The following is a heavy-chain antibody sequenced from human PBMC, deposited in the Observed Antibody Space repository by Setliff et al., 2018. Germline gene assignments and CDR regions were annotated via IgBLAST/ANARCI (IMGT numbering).Heavy chain of an antibody. Sequence: SETLSLTCTVSGGSITSTSYYWGWIRQPPGKGLEWIGSIYYSGSIYYNPSLKSRVTMSVDTSKNQFSLRLTSVTAADTAVYYCARTGTYRYFDHWGQGTLVTVSS. CDR2: IYYSGSI. V-gene: IGHV4-39*01. D-gene: IGHD1-1*01. CDR3: ARTGTYRYFDH. CDR1: GGSITSTSYY. J-gene: IGHJ4*02.